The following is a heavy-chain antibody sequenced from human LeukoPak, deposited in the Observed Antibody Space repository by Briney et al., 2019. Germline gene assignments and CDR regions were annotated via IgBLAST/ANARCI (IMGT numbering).Heavy chain of an antibody. V-gene: IGHV3-30*18. CDR1: GFTFSSYG. CDR3: AKGADPYCSGGSCYSGFDS. CDR2: ISHDGSNK. J-gene: IGHJ4*02. Sequence: PGGSLRLSCAASGFTFSSYGMHWVRQAPGKGLEWVAVISHDGSNKYYADSVKGRFTISRDNSKNTLYLQMNSLRAEDTAVYYCAKGADPYCSGGSCYSGFDSWGQGTLVTVSS. D-gene: IGHD2-15*01.